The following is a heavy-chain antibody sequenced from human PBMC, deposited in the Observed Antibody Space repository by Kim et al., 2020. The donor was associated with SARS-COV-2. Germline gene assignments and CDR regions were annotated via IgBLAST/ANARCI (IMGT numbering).Heavy chain of an antibody. J-gene: IGHJ4*02. CDR2: ISTSGDST. V-gene: IGHV3-23*01. CDR3: ATPPGRPGGGPFYY. Sequence: GGSLRLSCAGSGFTFSSFALSWVRQAPGKGLEWVSSISTSGDSTYYADSVMGRFTVSRDNSKNTLYLQMNSLRLEDTAVYYCATPPGRPGGGPFYYWGQGTLVTVSA. CDR1: GFTFSSFA. D-gene: IGHD2-15*01.